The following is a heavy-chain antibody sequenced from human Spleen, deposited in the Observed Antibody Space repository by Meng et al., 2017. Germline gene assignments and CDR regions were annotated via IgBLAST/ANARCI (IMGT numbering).Heavy chain of an antibody. CDR3: ARLNYYDSSGYPS. Sequence: VQLRESGPGLVRPSETLSRPCTVSGVSGSSGSYYWSWIRQPPGKGLEWIGYIYYSGRTNYNPSLKSRVTISVDTSKNQFSLKLSSVTAADTAVYYCARLNYYDSSGYPSWGQGTLVTVSS. CDR1: GVSGSSGSYY. J-gene: IGHJ5*02. CDR2: IYYSGRT. V-gene: IGHV4-61*01. D-gene: IGHD3-22*01.